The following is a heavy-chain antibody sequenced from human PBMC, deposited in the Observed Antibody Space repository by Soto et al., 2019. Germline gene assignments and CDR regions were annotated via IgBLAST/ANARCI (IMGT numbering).Heavy chain of an antibody. D-gene: IGHD3-10*01. Sequence: ASAEVSCKASGYTFTSYAMPWMRQAPGQRLEWMGWINAGNGNKKHSQRFQGRVTITRDTSASTAYMELSSLISEDTAVYYCARGGPPIDYWGQGTLVTVSS. CDR2: INAGNGNK. CDR1: GYTFTSYA. CDR3: ARGGPPIDY. J-gene: IGHJ4*02. V-gene: IGHV1-3*01.